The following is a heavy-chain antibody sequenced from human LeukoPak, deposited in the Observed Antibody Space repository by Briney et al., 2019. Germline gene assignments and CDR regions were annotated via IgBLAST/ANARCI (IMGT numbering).Heavy chain of an antibody. J-gene: IGHJ4*02. CDR2: ISGSGGST. CDR3: AKGFYDSSGNGDY. D-gene: IGHD3-22*01. V-gene: IGHV3-23*01. Sequence: GGSLRLSCAASGFTFSTYAMHWVRQAPGKGLEWVSAISGSGGSTYYADSVKGRFTISRDNSKNTLYLQMNSLRAEDTAVYYCAKGFYDSSGNGDYWGQGTLVTVSS. CDR1: GFTFSTYA.